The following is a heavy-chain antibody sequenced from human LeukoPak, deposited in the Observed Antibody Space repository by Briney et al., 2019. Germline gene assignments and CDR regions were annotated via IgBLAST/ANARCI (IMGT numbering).Heavy chain of an antibody. CDR3: AGGPPGQLYDY. D-gene: IGHD6-6*01. CDR1: GGTFSSYA. Sequence: SVKVSCKASGGTFSSYAISWVRQAPGQGLEWMGRIIPILGIANYAQKFQGRVTMTEDTSTDTAYMELSSLRSEDTAVYYCAGGPPGQLYDYWGQGTLVTVSS. J-gene: IGHJ4*02. CDR2: IIPILGIA. V-gene: IGHV1-69*04.